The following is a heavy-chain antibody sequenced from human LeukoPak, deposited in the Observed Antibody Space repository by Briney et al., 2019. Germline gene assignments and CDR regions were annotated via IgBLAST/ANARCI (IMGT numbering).Heavy chain of an antibody. CDR3: ATGGATVTTDY. V-gene: IGHV3-21*05. Sequence: NPGGSLRLSCVASGFSFSRFGMNWVRQAPGKALEWISHISSTSGDVYYADSVKGRFTISRDNAKNSLYLQMNSLRAEDTAVYYCATGGATVTTDYWGQGTLVTVSS. D-gene: IGHD4-17*01. CDR2: ISSTSGDV. J-gene: IGHJ4*02. CDR1: GFSFSRFG.